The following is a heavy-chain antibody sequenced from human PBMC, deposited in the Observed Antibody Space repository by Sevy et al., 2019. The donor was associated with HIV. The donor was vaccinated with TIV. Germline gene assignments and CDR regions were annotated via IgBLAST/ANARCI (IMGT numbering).Heavy chain of an antibody. V-gene: IGHV1-46*02. CDR1: GYNFNNYY. J-gene: IGHJ4*02. D-gene: IGHD1-26*01. CDR2: INPTSSST. CDR3: ARGDGTGRCFDS. Sequence: ASVKVSCKASGYNFNNYYIHWVRQAPGQGLQWMGVINPTSSSTYYPPKFQGRVTMTMDTSTSTVSLDLSSLRSEDTAVYYCARGDGTGRCFDSWGQGTLVTVSS.